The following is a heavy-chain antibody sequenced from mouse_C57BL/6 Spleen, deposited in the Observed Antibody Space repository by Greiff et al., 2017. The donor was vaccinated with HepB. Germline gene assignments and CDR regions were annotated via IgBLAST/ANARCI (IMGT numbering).Heavy chain of an antibody. D-gene: IGHD2-5*01. Sequence: EVKLVESGEGLVKPGGSLKLSCAASGFTFSSYAMSWVRQTPEKRLEWVAYISSGGDYIYYADTVKGRFTISRDNARNTLYLQMSSLKSEDTAMYYCTREGYSKFADWGQGTLVTVSA. V-gene: IGHV5-9-1*02. CDR1: GFTFSSYA. CDR2: ISSGGDYI. J-gene: IGHJ3*01. CDR3: TREGYSKFAD.